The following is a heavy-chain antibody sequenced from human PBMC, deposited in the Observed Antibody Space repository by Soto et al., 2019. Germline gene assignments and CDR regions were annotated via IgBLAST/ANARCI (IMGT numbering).Heavy chain of an antibody. CDR1: GGTFSSYA. J-gene: IGHJ6*02. CDR3: ATRVDYGDYYYYGMDV. V-gene: IGHV1-69*01. Sequence: QVQLVQSGAEVKKPGSSVKVSCKASGGTFSSYAISWVRQAPGQGLEWMGGTIPIFGTANYAQKFQGSVTITADESTSTAYIELSSLRSDDTAMYYCATRVDYGDYYYYGMDVWGQGTTVTVSS. D-gene: IGHD4-17*01. CDR2: TIPIFGTA.